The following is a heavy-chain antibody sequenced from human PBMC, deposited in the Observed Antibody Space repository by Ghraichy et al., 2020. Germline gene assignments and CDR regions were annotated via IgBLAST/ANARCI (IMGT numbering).Heavy chain of an antibody. CDR1: GGSISSYY. CDR3: ARHSYYYDSSGYYFPGVGFAAFDI. Sequence: SQTLSLTCTVSGGSISSYYWSWIRQPPGKGLEWIGYIYYSGSTNYNPSLKSRVTISVDTSKNQFSLKLSSVTAADTAVYYCARHSYYYDSSGYYFPGVGFAAFDIWGQGTMVTVSS. J-gene: IGHJ3*02. D-gene: IGHD3-22*01. CDR2: IYYSGST. V-gene: IGHV4-59*08.